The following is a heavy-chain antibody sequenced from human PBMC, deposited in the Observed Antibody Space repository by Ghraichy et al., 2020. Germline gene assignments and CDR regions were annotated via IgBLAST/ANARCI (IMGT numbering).Heavy chain of an antibody. V-gene: IGHV4-34*01. D-gene: IGHD3-10*01. CDR3: ARQAYYGSGSYFSWFDP. Sequence: SETLSLTCAVYGGSFSGYYWSWIRQPPGKGLEWIGEINHSGSTNYNPSLKSRVTISVDTSKNQFSLKLSSVTAADTAVYYCARQAYYGSGSYFSWFDPWGQGTLVTVSS. CDR2: INHSGST. CDR1: GGSFSGYY. J-gene: IGHJ5*02.